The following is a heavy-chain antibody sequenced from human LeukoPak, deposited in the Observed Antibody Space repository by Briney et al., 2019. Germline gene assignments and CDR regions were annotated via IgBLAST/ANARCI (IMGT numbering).Heavy chain of an antibody. Sequence: ASVKVSCKASGYTFTSYDINWVRQATGQGLEWMGWMNPNSGNTGYAQKFQGRVTMTRNTSISTAYMELSSLRSEDTAVYYCARVREYYDILTGVVGGAFDIWGQGTMVTVSS. CDR2: MNPNSGNT. CDR3: ARVREYYDILTGVVGGAFDI. J-gene: IGHJ3*02. V-gene: IGHV1-8*01. D-gene: IGHD3-9*01. CDR1: GYTFTSYD.